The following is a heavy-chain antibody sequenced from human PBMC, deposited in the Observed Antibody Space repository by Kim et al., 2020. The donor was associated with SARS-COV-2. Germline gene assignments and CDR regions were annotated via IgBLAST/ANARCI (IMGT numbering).Heavy chain of an antibody. D-gene: IGHD1-26*01. CDR1: GGSISSSNW. Sequence: SETLSLTCAVSGGSISSSNWWSWVRQPPGKGLEWIGVIYHSGSTNYNPSLKSRVTISVDKSKYQFSLKLSSVTAADTAVYYCAREVVGATGDYYYYYGMDVWGQGTTVTVSS. J-gene: IGHJ6*02. CDR3: AREVVGATGDYYYYYGMDV. V-gene: IGHV4-4*02. CDR2: IYHSGST.